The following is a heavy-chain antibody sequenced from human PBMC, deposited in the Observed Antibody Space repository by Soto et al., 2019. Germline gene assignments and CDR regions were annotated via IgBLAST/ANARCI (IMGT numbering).Heavy chain of an antibody. V-gene: IGHV3-23*01. CDR3: AKEYDILTGYSFDY. D-gene: IGHD3-9*01. CDR1: GFTFSSYA. CDR2: ISGSGGST. J-gene: IGHJ4*02. Sequence: EVQLLESGGGLVQPGGSLRLSCAASGFTFSSYAMSWVRQAPGKGLEWVSAISGSGGSTYYGDSVKGRITISRDNSKNAFYLQMNCLRAEDTAVYYCAKEYDILTGYSFDYWGQGTLVTVSS.